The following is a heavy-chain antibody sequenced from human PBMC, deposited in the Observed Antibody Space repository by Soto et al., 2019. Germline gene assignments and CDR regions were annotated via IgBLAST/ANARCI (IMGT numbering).Heavy chain of an antibody. Sequence: ASVKVSCKASGDTFSSYAISWVRQAPGQGLEWMGGIIPFFDTANYAQQFQGRDTITADESTSTAYMELSSLRSEDTAVYYCARHDCISSSCYYYYYYVMDVWG. J-gene: IGHJ6*02. CDR2: IIPFFDTA. V-gene: IGHV1-69*13. CDR1: GDTFSSYA. CDR3: ARHDCISSSCYYYYYYVMDV. D-gene: IGHD2-2*01.